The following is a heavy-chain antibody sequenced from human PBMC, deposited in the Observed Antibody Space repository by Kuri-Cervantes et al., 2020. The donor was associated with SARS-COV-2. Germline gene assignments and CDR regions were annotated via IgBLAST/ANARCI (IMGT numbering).Heavy chain of an antibody. D-gene: IGHD1-1*01. J-gene: IGHJ6*04. V-gene: IGHV3-33*08. CDR1: GFTFSSYG. Sequence: GESLKISCAVSGFTFSSYGMHWVRRTPGKGLEWVAVIWFDGSHKYYADSAKGRFSISRDNSKNMLYLQMNSLRVEDTAVYYCARDLFGWSDGSWMDVWGKGTTVTVSS. CDR2: IWFDGSHK. CDR3: ARDLFGWSDGSWMDV.